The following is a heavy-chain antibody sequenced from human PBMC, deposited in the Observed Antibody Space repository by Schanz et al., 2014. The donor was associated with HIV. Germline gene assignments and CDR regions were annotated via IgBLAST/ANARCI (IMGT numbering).Heavy chain of an antibody. CDR2: IRAAGDT. V-gene: IGHV3-23*01. CDR1: GISLTNNA. CDR3: VLPTWDYGDYTASFDI. Sequence: EVQQVLESGGGLVQPGGSLRLSCAASGISLTNNAMTWVRQAPGKGLEWVSDIRAAGDTYYGDSVKGRFTISRDNSKSTLYLQMSSLRPEDTAVYYCVLPTWDYGDYTASFDIWGHGTMVTVSS. D-gene: IGHD4-17*01. J-gene: IGHJ3*02.